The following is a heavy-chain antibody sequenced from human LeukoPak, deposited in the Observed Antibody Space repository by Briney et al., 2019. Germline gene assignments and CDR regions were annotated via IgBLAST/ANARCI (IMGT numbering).Heavy chain of an antibody. J-gene: IGHJ4*02. CDR2: ISGSSSTI. Sequence: GGSLRLSCAASGFTFSSYSMNWVRQAPGKGLEWVSYISGSSSTIYYADSVKGRFTISRDNAKNSLYLQMNSLRAEDTAVYYCARSGYSSGWTSVDYWGRGTLVTVSS. CDR1: GFTFSSYS. V-gene: IGHV3-48*01. CDR3: ARSGYSSGWTSVDY. D-gene: IGHD6-19*01.